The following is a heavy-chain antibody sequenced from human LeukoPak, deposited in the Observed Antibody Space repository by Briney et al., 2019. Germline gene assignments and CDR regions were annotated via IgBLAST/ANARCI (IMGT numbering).Heavy chain of an antibody. D-gene: IGHD6-13*01. J-gene: IGHJ4*02. V-gene: IGHV1-2*02. CDR1: GYTFTGYY. CDR2: INPNSGGT. CDR3: AREARSSIWYFLDY. Sequence: GASVKVSCEASGYTFTGYYMHWVRQTPGQELEWMGWINPNSGGTNYAQKFQGRVTMTRDTSISTAYMELSRLRSDDTAVYYCAREARSSIWYFLDYWDQGTLVTVSS.